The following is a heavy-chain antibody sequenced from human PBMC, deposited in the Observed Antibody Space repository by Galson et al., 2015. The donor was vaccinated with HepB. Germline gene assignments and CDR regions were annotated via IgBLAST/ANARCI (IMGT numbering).Heavy chain of an antibody. D-gene: IGHD3-22*01. CDR3: ATGAPDYYDSSGYYFDY. CDR1: GYTFTDYY. J-gene: IGHJ4*02. Sequence: VKVSCKVSGYTFTDYYMHWVQQAPGKGLEWMGLVDPEDGETIYAEKFQGRVTITADTSTDTAYMELSSLRSEDTAVYYCATGAPDYYDSSGYYFDYWGQGTLVTVSS. V-gene: IGHV1-69-2*01. CDR2: VDPEDGET.